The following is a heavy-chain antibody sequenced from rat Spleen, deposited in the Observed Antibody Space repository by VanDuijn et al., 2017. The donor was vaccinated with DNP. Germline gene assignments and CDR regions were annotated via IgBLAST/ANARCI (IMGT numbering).Heavy chain of an antibody. Sequence: EVQLVESGGGLVQPGRSLKLSCAASGFTFSDYAMAWVRQAPKKGLEWVTTITASGGSTSYRDSVKGRFTISRDDARNTLYLQMNSLTPEDSATYYCARGILRLHAMDAWGQGTSVTVSS. CDR3: ARGILRLHAMDA. V-gene: IGHV5S13*01. CDR1: GFTFSDYA. J-gene: IGHJ4*01. D-gene: IGHD1-6*01. CDR2: ITASGGST.